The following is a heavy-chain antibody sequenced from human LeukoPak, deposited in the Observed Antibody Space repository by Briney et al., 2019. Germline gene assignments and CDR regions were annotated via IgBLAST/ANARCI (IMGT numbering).Heavy chain of an antibody. CDR1: GYTFTSYG. D-gene: IGHD1-1*01. Sequence: ASVKVSCKASGYTFTSYGISWVRQAPGQGLEWMGWINPNSGGTNYAQKFQGRVTMTRDTSISTAYMELSRLRSDDTAVYYCARDLGATTFDYWGQGTLVTVSS. J-gene: IGHJ4*02. V-gene: IGHV1-2*02. CDR3: ARDLGATTFDY. CDR2: INPNSGGT.